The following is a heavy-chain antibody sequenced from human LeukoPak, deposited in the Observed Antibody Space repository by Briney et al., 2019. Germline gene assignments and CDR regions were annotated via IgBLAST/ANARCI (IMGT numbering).Heavy chain of an antibody. CDR3: ARDKTPLYYYDSSGYFPDAFDI. V-gene: IGHV4-31*03. CDR1: GGSISSGGYY. Sequence: TSETLSLTCTVSGGSISSGGYYWSWIRQHPGKGLEWIGYIYYSGSTYYNPSLKSRVTISVGTSKNQFSLKLSSVTAADTAVYYCARDKTPLYYYDSSGYFPDAFDIWGQGTMVTVSS. D-gene: IGHD3-22*01. CDR2: IYYSGST. J-gene: IGHJ3*02.